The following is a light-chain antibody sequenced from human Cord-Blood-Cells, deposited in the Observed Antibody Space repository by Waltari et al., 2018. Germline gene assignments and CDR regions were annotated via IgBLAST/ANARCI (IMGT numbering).Light chain of an antibody. J-gene: IGKJ5*01. CDR1: QSVSRSY. CDR2: GAS. V-gene: IGKV3-20*01. Sequence: VLTPSPGALSLSTGERATLSCRARQSVSRSYLAWYQQKPVQAPRLLIYGASSRATGIPDRFSGSGSGTDFTLTISRLEPEDFAVYYCQQYGSSPRITFGQGTRLEIK. CDR3: QQYGSSPRIT.